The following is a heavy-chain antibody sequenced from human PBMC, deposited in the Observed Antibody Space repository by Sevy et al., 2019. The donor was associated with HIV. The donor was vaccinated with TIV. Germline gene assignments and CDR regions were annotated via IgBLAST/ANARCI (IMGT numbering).Heavy chain of an antibody. CDR2: IFHSGDT. J-gene: IGHJ6*02. D-gene: IGHD1-26*01. V-gene: IGHV4-39*01. CDR3: ARHFYSNGMDV. CDR1: GGSISSSSIY. Sequence: SLTCTVSGGSISSSSIYWGWFRQSPGKGLDYIGSIFHSGDTYYNPSLKSRVTISVDTSKNQFSLKMKSVTAADTAVYYCARHFYSNGMDVWGQGTTVTVSS.